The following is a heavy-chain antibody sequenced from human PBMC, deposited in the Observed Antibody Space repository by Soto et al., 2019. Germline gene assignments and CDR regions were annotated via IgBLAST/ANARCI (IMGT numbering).Heavy chain of an antibody. V-gene: IGHV1-69*12. D-gene: IGHD5-12*01. Sequence: QVQLVQSGAEVKKPGSSVKVSCKASGGTFSNYPISWVRQAPGQGLEWMGGIIPIFGTVNYAQKFQGRVTLTAYESTSTAYLELSSLRSEDTAVYYCARGNHRWLQWWYFDLWGRGTLVTVSS. CDR3: ARGNHRWLQWWYFDL. CDR2: IIPIFGTV. CDR1: GGTFSNYP. J-gene: IGHJ2*01.